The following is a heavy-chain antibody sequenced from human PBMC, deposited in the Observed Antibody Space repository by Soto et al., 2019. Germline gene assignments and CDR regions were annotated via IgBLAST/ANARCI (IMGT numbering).Heavy chain of an antibody. V-gene: IGHV3-23*01. D-gene: IGHD2-2*01. CDR1: GFTFSSFA. CDR3: AKTRQAPVGTHFFDL. J-gene: IGHJ4*02. Sequence: QLLESGGGLVHPGGSLRLSCEGSGFTFSSFAMGWVRQAPGKGLEWLSSVSADGASSFSADSVRGRFRVSRDNSKNTLFLQMRTLRVEDTAVYYCAKTRQAPVGTHFFDLWGQGTQVTVSS. CDR2: VSADGASS.